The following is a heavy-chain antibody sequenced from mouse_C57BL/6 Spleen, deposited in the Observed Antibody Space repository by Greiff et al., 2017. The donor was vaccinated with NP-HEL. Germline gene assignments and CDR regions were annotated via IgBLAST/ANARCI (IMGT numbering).Heavy chain of an antibody. CDR3: ARAYYYGSSPSYWYFDV. CDR1: GYAFTNYL. J-gene: IGHJ1*03. CDR2: INPGSGGT. D-gene: IGHD1-1*01. V-gene: IGHV1-54*01. Sequence: VKLMESGAELVRPGTSVKVSCKASGYAFTNYLIEWVKQRPGQGLEWIGVINPGSGGTNYNEKFKGKATLTADKSSSTAYMQLSSLTSEDSAVYFCARAYYYGSSPSYWYFDVWGTGTTVTVSS.